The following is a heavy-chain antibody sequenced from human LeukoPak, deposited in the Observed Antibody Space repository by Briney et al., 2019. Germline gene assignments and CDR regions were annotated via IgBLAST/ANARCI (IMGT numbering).Heavy chain of an antibody. J-gene: IGHJ4*02. CDR3: ASSSLNHLLGFDY. Sequence: ETLSLTCTASGGSISSYYWCWIRQPPGKGLEWIGYIYYSGSTNYNPSLKSRVTISVDTSKNQFSLKLSSVTAADTAVYYCASSSLNHLLGFDYWGQGTLVTVSS. CDR2: IYYSGST. D-gene: IGHD1-14*01. V-gene: IGHV4-59*01. CDR1: GGSISSYY.